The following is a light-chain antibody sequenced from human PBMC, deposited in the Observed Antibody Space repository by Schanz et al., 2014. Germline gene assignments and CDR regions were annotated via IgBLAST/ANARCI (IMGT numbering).Light chain of an antibody. CDR1: SSDIGGYNF. Sequence: SALTQPPSASGSPGQSVTISCTGTSSDIGGYNFVSWYQQHPGKAPKLIIYDVTNRPSGVPDRFSGSKSGNTASLTVSGLQAEDEADYYCSSYAGSNSPFVFGTGTKLTVL. J-gene: IGLJ1*01. V-gene: IGLV2-8*01. CDR3: SSYAGSNSPFV. CDR2: DVT.